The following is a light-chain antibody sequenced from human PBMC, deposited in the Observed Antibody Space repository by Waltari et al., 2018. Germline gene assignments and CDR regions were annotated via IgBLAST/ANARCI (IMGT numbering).Light chain of an antibody. J-gene: IGKJ4*01. CDR2: ATS. Sequence: DIQLTQSPSSLYASVGDRVTITCRAIQDIGKYLAWYQQKPGKVPRSLIYATSTLQSGVPSRFTGSGSGTDFTLTISSLQPEDFATYYCQKYDSVPLTFGGGTKVEI. V-gene: IGKV1-27*01. CDR1: QDIGKY. CDR3: QKYDSVPLT.